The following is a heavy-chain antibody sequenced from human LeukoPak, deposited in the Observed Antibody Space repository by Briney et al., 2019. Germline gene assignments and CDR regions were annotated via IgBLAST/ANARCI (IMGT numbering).Heavy chain of an antibody. CDR1: GFSFNTYW. CDR2: ISSSGSTI. J-gene: IGHJ4*02. Sequence: HPGGSLRLSCAASGFSFNTYWMNWVRQAPGKGREWVSYISSSGSTIYYADSVKGRFTISRDNAKNSLYLQMNSLRAEDTAVYYCVRENVDSSGYYGFSVFDYWGQGTLVTVSS. V-gene: IGHV3-48*03. CDR3: VRENVDSSGYYGFSVFDY. D-gene: IGHD3-22*01.